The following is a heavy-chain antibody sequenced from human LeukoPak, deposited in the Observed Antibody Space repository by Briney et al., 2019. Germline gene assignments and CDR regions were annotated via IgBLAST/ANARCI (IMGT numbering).Heavy chain of an antibody. Sequence: SQTLSLTCAISGDSVSSNNAAWNWIRQSPSRGLEWLGRTYYRSKWYYDYAVSVKSRVTFNPDTSKNLFSLQLNSVTPEDTAVYYCVRTLYYASGTYYRGSDYWGQGTLVTVSP. V-gene: IGHV6-1*01. CDR2: TYYRSKWYY. D-gene: IGHD3-10*01. J-gene: IGHJ4*02. CDR1: GDSVSSNNAA. CDR3: VRTLYYASGTYYRGSDY.